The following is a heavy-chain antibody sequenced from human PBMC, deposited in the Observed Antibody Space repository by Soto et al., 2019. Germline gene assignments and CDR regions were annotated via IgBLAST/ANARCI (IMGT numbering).Heavy chain of an antibody. D-gene: IGHD1-1*01. Sequence: SETLSLTCTVSGGSISSYYWSWIRQPPGKGLEWIGDIYYSGTTHYNPSLRSRVTISVDRSKNHFSLKLSSVTAADTAVYYCASKPSNWNTWMIYWGPGIQVTVSS. CDR1: GGSISSYY. J-gene: IGHJ4*02. CDR3: ASKPSNWNTWMIY. V-gene: IGHV4-59*12. CDR2: IYYSGTT.